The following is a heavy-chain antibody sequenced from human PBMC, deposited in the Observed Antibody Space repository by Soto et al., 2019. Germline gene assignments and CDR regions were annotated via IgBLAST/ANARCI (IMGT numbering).Heavy chain of an antibody. CDR2: IYPGDSDT. CDR3: ARPSYSSSWYHTDYYYYGMDV. D-gene: IGHD6-13*01. J-gene: IGHJ6*02. Sequence: GESLKISCKGSGYSFTSYWIGWVRQMPGKGLEWMGIIYPGDSDTRYSPSFQGQVTISADKSISTAYLQWSSLKASDTAMYYCARPSYSSSWYHTDYYYYGMDVWGQGTTVTV. V-gene: IGHV5-51*01. CDR1: GYSFTSYW.